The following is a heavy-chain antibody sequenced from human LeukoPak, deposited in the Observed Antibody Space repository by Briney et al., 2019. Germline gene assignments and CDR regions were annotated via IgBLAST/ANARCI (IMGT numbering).Heavy chain of an antibody. Sequence: GGSLRLSCAASGLTVSSSYMSWVRQAPGKGLEWVSVIYSDGGTYYADSVKDRFTISRDNSKNTLYLQMKSLRAEDTALYYCARESSWSFDYWGQGTLVTVSS. CDR2: IYSDGGT. J-gene: IGHJ4*02. D-gene: IGHD6-13*01. V-gene: IGHV3-66*01. CDR3: ARESSWSFDY. CDR1: GLTVSSSY.